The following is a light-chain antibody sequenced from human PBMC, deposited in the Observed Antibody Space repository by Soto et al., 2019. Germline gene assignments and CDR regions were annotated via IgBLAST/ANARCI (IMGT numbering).Light chain of an antibody. J-gene: IGKJ5*01. CDR3: QHYNGYPQT. V-gene: IGKV1-16*01. CDR1: QGIDTY. Sequence: DIQMTQSPSSLSASVGDRVTITCRASQGIDTYLAWFQQKPGKAPKTLIYAASSLHSGVPSRFSGSGFGTDFTLTISSLQPEDFATYYCQHYNGYPQTFGQGTRLEI. CDR2: AAS.